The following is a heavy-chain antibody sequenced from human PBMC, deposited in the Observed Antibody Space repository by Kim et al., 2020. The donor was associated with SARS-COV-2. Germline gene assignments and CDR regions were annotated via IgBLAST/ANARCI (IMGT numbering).Heavy chain of an antibody. J-gene: IGHJ4*02. D-gene: IGHD6-19*01. CDR2: ISWDGGST. Sequence: GGSLRLSCAASGFTFDDYTMHWVRQAPGKGLEWVSLISWDGGSTYYADSVKGRFTISRDNSKNSLYLQMNSLRTEDTALYYCAKDINRLSWQWLVSVRIDYWGQGTLVTVSS. CDR1: GFTFDDYT. V-gene: IGHV3-43*01. CDR3: AKDINRLSWQWLVSVRIDY.